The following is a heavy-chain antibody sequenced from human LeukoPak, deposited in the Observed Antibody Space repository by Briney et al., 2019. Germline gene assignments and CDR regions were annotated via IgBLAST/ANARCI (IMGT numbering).Heavy chain of an antibody. Sequence: GGSLRLSCAASGFTFSSYSMNWVRQAPGKGLEWVSYISSSGDTIHYADSVKGRFTISRDNAKNSLYLQMNSLRAEDTAVYYCAREGTGRYYYYYYVDVWGKGTTVTISS. J-gene: IGHJ6*03. CDR3: AREGTGRYYYYYYVDV. D-gene: IGHD1-1*01. V-gene: IGHV3-48*04. CDR1: GFTFSSYS. CDR2: ISSSGDTI.